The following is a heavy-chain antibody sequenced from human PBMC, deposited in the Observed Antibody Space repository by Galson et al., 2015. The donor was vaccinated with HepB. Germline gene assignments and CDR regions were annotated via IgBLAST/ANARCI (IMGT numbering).Heavy chain of an antibody. CDR1: GFTISDYG. CDR3: AVNMRRGTSDY. J-gene: IGHJ4*02. Sequence: SCAASGFTISDYGIDWVRLPPGKGLEWVSGIGSSGTIYYTDSVKGRFTISRDNSENTVYLQMDSLSAEDTAQYYCAVNMRRGTSDYWGQGTLVTVSS. V-gene: IGHV3-23*01. CDR2: IGSSGTI. D-gene: IGHD1-1*01.